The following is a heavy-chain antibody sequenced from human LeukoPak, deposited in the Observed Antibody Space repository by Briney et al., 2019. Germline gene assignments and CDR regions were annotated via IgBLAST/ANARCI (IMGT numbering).Heavy chain of an antibody. CDR3: ARNGAYSVDA. D-gene: IGHD4-17*01. V-gene: IGHV4-4*02. Sequence: SETLSLTCDVSGGSVISNWWSWVRQPPGKGLEWIGEIYHSGSTNYNPSLQSRVTISVDKSKSQFSLKLSSVTAEDTAVYYCARNGAYSVDAWGQGTLVTVSS. CDR1: GGSVISNW. CDR2: IYHSGST. J-gene: IGHJ5*02.